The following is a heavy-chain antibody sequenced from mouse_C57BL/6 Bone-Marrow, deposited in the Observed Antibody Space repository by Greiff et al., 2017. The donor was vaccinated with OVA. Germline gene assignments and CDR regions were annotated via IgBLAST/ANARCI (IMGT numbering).Heavy chain of an antibody. V-gene: IGHV1-20*01. CDR2: INPYNGDT. J-gene: IGHJ2*01. CDR3: ARWDYYGGLND. CDR1: GYSFTGYF. Sequence: EVKLMESGPELVKPGDSVKISCKASGYSFTGYFMNWVMQSHGKSLEWIGRINPYNGDTFYNQKFKGKATLTVDKSSSTAHMELRSLTSEDSAVYYCARWDYYGGLNDWGQGTTLTVSS. D-gene: IGHD1-1*02.